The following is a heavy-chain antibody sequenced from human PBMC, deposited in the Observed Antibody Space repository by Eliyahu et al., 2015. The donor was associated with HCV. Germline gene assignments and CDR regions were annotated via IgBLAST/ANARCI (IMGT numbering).Heavy chain of an antibody. CDR3: ARARYSGSESPFDY. Sequence: QVQLVQSGAEVKKPGSSVTVSCKASGGTFSSYTTNWVRQAPGQGLEWMGGVIPVFGTANYAQKFQGRVSITADESTSTAYMELSGLRSEDTAVYFCARARYSGSESPFDYWGQGTLVTVSS. CDR2: VIPVFGTA. CDR1: GGTFSSYT. J-gene: IGHJ4*02. D-gene: IGHD5-12*01. V-gene: IGHV1-69*01.